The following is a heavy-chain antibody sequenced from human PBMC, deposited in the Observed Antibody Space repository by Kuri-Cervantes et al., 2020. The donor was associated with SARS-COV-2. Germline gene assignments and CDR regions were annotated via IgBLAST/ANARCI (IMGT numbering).Heavy chain of an antibody. CDR1: GFTFSSYK. D-gene: IGHD2-15*01. V-gene: IGHV3-48*03. J-gene: IGHJ6*02. CDR3: ARGDLVVVAATPDYYYGMDV. CDR2: ISSSGSTI. Sequence: GGSLRLSCAASGFTFSSYKMNWVRQAPGKGLEWVSYISSSGSTIYYADSVKGRFTISRDNAKNSLYLQMNSLRAEDTAVYYCARGDLVVVAATPDYYYGMDVWGQETTVTVSS.